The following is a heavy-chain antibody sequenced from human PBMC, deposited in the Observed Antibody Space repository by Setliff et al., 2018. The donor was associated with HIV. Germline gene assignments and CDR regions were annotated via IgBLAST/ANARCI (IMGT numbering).Heavy chain of an antibody. CDR2: IYYSGTT. J-gene: IGHJ4*02. CDR1: GGSISSYY. V-gene: IGHV4-59*01. D-gene: IGHD7-27*01. CDR3: ARGDANWGSLDY. Sequence: ASETLSLTCSVSGGSISSYYWSWIRQPPGKGLEWIGHIYYSGTTNNNPSLKSRGTISVDTSKDQFSLKLSSVTAADTAVYYCARGDANWGSLDYWGQGTLVTVSS.